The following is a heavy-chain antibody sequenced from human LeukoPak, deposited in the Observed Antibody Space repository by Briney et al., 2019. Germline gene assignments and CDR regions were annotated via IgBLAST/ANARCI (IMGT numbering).Heavy chain of an antibody. CDR2: ISGSGGRT. CDR3: AKDRRAAAGPAYYFDN. V-gene: IGHV3-23*01. CDR1: RLTFSDYA. Sequence: AGSLRLSCAASRLTFSDYAMTWVRQAPGKGLQWVSTISGSGGRTYYTDSVKGRFTVSRDNSKNTLYLQMKSLRVEDAAVYYCAKDRRAAAGPAYYFDNWGQGTLVTVSS. D-gene: IGHD6-13*01. J-gene: IGHJ4*02.